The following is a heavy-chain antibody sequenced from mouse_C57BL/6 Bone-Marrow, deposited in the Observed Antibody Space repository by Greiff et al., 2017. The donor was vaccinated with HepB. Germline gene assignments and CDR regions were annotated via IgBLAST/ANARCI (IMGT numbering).Heavy chain of an antibody. Sequence: QVQLQQPGAELVKPGASVKLSCKASGYTFTSYWMHWVKQRPGQGLEWIGMIHPNSGSTNYNEKFKSKATLTVDKSSSTAYMQLSSLTSEDSAVYYCASYYYGSSYEAYGGRGTLVTVSA. J-gene: IGHJ3*01. V-gene: IGHV1-64*01. CDR1: GYTFTSYW. CDR3: ASYYYGSSYEAY. CDR2: IHPNSGST. D-gene: IGHD1-1*01.